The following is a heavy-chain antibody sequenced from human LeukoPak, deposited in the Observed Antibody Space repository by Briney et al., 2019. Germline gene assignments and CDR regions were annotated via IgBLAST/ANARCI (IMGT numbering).Heavy chain of an antibody. V-gene: IGHV3-49*03. D-gene: IGHD1-26*01. CDR2: IRSKAYGGTT. CDR1: GFTFGDYA. Sequence: PGGSLRLSCTASGFTFGDYAMSWFRQAPGKGLEWVGFIRSKAYGGTTEYAASVKGRFTISRDDSKSIAYLQMNSLKTEDTAVYYCTRDVSGSYPPFDYWGQGTLVTVSS. J-gene: IGHJ4*02. CDR3: TRDVSGSYPPFDY.